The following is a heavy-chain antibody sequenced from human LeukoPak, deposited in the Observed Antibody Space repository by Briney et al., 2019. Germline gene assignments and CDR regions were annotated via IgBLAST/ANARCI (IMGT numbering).Heavy chain of an antibody. V-gene: IGHV1-24*01. J-gene: IGHJ5*02. D-gene: IGHD2-15*01. Sequence: GASVKVSCKVSGYTLTELSMHWVRQAPGKGLEWMGGFDPEDGETIYAQKFQGRVTMTEDTSTDTAYMELSSLRSEDTAVYYCATDYCSGGSCYSEYWFDPWGQGTLVTVSS. CDR3: ATDYCSGGSCYSEYWFDP. CDR2: FDPEDGET. CDR1: GYTLTELS.